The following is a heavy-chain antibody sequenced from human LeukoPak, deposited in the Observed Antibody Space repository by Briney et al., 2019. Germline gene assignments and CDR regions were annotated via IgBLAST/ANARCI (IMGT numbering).Heavy chain of an antibody. CDR3: ARDKARNYYDSSGNYYFDY. CDR2: INPNSGGT. Sequence: AASVKVSCKASGYTFTGYYMHWVRQAPGQGLEWMGWINPNSGGTNYAQKFQGRVTMTRDTSISTAYMELSRLRSDDTAVYYCARDKARNYYDSSGNYYFDYWGQGTLVTVSS. CDR1: GYTFTGYY. V-gene: IGHV1-2*02. J-gene: IGHJ4*02. D-gene: IGHD3-22*01.